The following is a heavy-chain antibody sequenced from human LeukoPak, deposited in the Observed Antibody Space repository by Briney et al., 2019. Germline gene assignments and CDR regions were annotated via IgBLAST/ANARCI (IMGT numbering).Heavy chain of an antibody. CDR3: ARDPRAAGTFDY. Sequence: GGSLRLSCAASGFTFSDYYMSWIRQAPGKGLEWVANIKQDGSEKYYVDSVKGRFTISRDNAKNSLYLQMNSLRAEDTAVYYCARDPRAAGTFDYWGQGTLVTVSS. V-gene: IGHV3-7*01. CDR1: GFTFSDYY. J-gene: IGHJ4*02. D-gene: IGHD6-13*01. CDR2: IKQDGSEK.